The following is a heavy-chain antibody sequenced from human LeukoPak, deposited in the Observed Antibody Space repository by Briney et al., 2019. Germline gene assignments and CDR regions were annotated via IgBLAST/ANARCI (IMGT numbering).Heavy chain of an antibody. D-gene: IGHD6-19*01. V-gene: IGHV4-59*12. Sequence: SETLSLTCTVSGGSISSYYWSWIRQPPGKGLEWIGYLYNTGSTNYNPSLKSRVTISVGTYKNQFSLTLSSVTAADTAVYYCARRSRLRSGFYENSSYYYYMDVWGKGTTVTISS. J-gene: IGHJ6*03. CDR3: ARRSRLRSGFYENSSYYYYMDV. CDR2: LYNTGST. CDR1: GGSISSYY.